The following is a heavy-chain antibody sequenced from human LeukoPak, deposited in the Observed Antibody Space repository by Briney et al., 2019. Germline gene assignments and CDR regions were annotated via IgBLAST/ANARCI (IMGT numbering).Heavy chain of an antibody. Sequence: SETLSLTCAVYGGSFSDSYWSWIRQPPGKGLEWIGEINHGGSTKFNPSLKSRVTISLDTSRNQFSLKVNSVTAADTAVYYCAREVGGDILTGYGEDWFDPWGQGTLVTVSS. CDR3: AREVGGDILTGYGEDWFDP. CDR2: INHGGST. CDR1: GGSFSDSY. J-gene: IGHJ5*02. D-gene: IGHD3-9*01. V-gene: IGHV4-34*01.